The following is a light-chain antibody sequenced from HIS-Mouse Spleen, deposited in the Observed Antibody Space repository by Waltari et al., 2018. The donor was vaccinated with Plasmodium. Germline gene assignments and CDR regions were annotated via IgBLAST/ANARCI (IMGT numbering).Light chain of an antibody. V-gene: IGLV2-11*01. CDR1: SSDVGGYNS. CDR2: DVS. J-gene: IGLJ2*01. CDR3: CSYAGSYTWV. Sequence: QSALTQPRSVSGSPGQSVTISRSGTSSDVGGYNSFSWYQQHPGKAPKLMIYDVSKRPSGVPDRFSGSKSGNTASLTISGLQAEDEADYYCCSYAGSYTWVFGGGTKLTVL.